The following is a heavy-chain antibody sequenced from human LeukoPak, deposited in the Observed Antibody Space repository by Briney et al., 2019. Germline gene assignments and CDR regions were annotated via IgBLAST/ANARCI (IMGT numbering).Heavy chain of an antibody. CDR2: INHSGST. J-gene: IGHJ4*02. Sequence: SETLSLTCAVYGGSFSGYYWSWIRQPPGKGLEWIGEINHSGSTNYNPSLKSRVTISVDTSKNQFSLKLSSVTAADTAVYYCAKVGDGYPHWGQGTLVTVSS. V-gene: IGHV4-34*01. CDR3: AKVGDGYPH. CDR1: GGSFSGYY. D-gene: IGHD5-24*01.